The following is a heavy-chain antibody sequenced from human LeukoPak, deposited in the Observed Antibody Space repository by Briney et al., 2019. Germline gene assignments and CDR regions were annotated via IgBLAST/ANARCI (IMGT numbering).Heavy chain of an antibody. CDR3: ARPYSNYVGNDAFAI. Sequence: SETLSLTCTVSGGSISSGSYFWGWIRQPPGKGLEWIGNFYYSGGTYYNPSLKSRVTISVDTSKNQFSLKLTSATAADTAVYYCARPYSNYVGNDAFAIWGQGTMVTVSS. J-gene: IGHJ3*02. D-gene: IGHD4-11*01. CDR2: FYYSGGT. V-gene: IGHV4-39*01. CDR1: GGSISSGSYF.